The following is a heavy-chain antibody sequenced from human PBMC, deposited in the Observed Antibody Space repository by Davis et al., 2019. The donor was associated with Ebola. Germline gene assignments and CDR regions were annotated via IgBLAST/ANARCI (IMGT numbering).Heavy chain of an antibody. D-gene: IGHD3-10*01. J-gene: IGHJ4*02. CDR2: ISGSGGNT. CDR3: TTGHFSQYRGY. Sequence: GGSLRLSCADSVITFSSYAMTWVRQAPGKGLEWVSAISGSGGNTYYAGSVKGRFTISRDNSKNMLFLQMNSLRDEDTAVYYCTTGHFSQYRGYWGQGTLVTVSS. CDR1: VITFSSYA. V-gene: IGHV3-23*01.